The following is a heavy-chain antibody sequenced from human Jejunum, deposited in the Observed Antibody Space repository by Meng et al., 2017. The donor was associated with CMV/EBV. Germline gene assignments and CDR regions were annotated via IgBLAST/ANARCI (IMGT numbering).Heavy chain of an antibody. V-gene: IGHV3-21*01. D-gene: IGHD2-21*02. CDR2: ITSTSNNI. CDR3: AREKRRGDGSG. CDR1: GFTLETYA. Sequence: CATSGFTLETYAMSWVRQAPGKGLEWVSSITSTSNNIYDAEAAKGRFTITKDNAKNSLYLKMNSLRDDDTAVYYWAREKRRGDGSGWGQGTLVTVSS. J-gene: IGHJ4*02.